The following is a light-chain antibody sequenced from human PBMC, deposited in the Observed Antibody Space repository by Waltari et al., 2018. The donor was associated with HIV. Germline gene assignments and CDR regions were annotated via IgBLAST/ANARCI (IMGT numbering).Light chain of an antibody. CDR2: RDN. V-gene: IGLV1-47*01. J-gene: IGLJ2*01. CDR1: DSNIGGNY. CDR3: AVWDDSLTVVV. Sequence: QSVLTQPPSASGTPGQRVSISCSGSDSNIGGNYVYWYQQAAGTAPKPLIYRDNQRPSGVPDRCSGSKSGSLASLAISGLRSEDEAAYFCAVWDDSLTVVVFGGKTKLTVL.